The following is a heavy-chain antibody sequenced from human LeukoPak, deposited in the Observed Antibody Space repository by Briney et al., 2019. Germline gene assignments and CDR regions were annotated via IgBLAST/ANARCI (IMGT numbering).Heavy chain of an antibody. CDR1: GGTFSSYA. CDR2: IIPIFGTA. Sequence: SVKVSCKASGGTFSSYAISWVRQAPGQGLEWMGGIIPIFGTANYAQKFQGRVTMTTDTSTSTAYMELRSVRSDDTAVYYCARDKGWYNYWGQGTLVTVSS. D-gene: IGHD6-19*01. V-gene: IGHV1-69*05. CDR3: ARDKGWYNY. J-gene: IGHJ4*02.